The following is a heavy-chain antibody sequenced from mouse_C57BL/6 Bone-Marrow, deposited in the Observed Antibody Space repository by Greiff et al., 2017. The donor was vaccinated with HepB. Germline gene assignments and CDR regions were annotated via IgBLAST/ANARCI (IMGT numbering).Heavy chain of an antibody. CDR2: IWSGGST. J-gene: IGHJ1*03. CDR1: GFSLTSYG. V-gene: IGHV2-2*01. D-gene: IGHD1-1*01. CDR3: ARIPYYYGNWYFDV. Sequence: VQLQQSGPGLVQPSQSLSITCTVSGFSLTSYGVHWVRQSPGKGLEWLGVIWSGGSTDYNAAFISRLSISKDNSKSQVFFKMNSLQADDTAIYYCARIPYYYGNWYFDVWGTGTTVTVSS.